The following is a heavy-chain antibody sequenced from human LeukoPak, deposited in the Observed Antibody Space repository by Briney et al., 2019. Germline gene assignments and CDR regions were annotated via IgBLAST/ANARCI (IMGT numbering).Heavy chain of an antibody. V-gene: IGHV3-30-3*01. Sequence: GGSLRLSCAASGFTFSSYAMHWVRQAPGKGLEWVAVISYDGSNKYYADSVKGRFTISRDNSKNTLYLQMNSLRAEDTAVYYCARDGEDGYCFDYWGQGTLVTVSS. CDR1: GFTFSSYA. CDR3: ARDGEDGYCFDY. CDR2: ISYDGSNK. D-gene: IGHD2-2*03. J-gene: IGHJ4*02.